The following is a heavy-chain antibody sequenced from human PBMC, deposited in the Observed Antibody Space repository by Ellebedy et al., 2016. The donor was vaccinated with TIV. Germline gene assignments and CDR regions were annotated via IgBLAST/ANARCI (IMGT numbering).Heavy chain of an antibody. Sequence: SLKISXAASGFSFDDYAMHWVRQAPGKGLEWVSGISWNSGSIGYADSVKGRFTISRDNAKNSLYLQMNSLRAEDMALYYCAKDRDDSSGYFSQFDYWGQGTLVTVSS. CDR1: GFSFDDYA. J-gene: IGHJ4*02. CDR2: ISWNSGSI. D-gene: IGHD3-22*01. V-gene: IGHV3-9*03. CDR3: AKDRDDSSGYFSQFDY.